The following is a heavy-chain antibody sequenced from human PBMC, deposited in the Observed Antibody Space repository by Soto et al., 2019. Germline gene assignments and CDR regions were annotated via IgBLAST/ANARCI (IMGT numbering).Heavy chain of an antibody. D-gene: IGHD3-10*01. CDR1: GFTFSSYA. CDR2: TSGSGCGT. CDR3: AKYLGFTMPRRADY. J-gene: IGHJ4*02. Sequence: GGSLRLSCAASGFTFSSYAMSWVRQAPGKGLEWISATSGSGCGTFYADSVKGRFTISRDNSKNTLYLQMNSLRAEDTAIYYCAKYLGFTMPRRADYWGQGTLVTVSS. V-gene: IGHV3-23*01.